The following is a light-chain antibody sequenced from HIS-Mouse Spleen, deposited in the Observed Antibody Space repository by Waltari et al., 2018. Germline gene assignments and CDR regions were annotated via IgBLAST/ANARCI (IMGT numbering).Light chain of an antibody. Sequence: QSVLTQPPSVSGAPGQRVTISCTGSSSNVGAGYDVHWYQQLPGTVPKLLSYGTSNRPSGVPDRFSGSKSGTSASLAITGLQAEDEADYYCQSYDSSLSGYVFGTGTKVTVL. CDR1: SSNVGAGYD. CDR2: GTS. V-gene: IGLV1-40*01. CDR3: QSYDSSLSGYV. J-gene: IGLJ1*01.